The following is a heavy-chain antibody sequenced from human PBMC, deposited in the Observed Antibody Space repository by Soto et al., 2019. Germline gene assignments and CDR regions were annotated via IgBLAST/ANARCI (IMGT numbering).Heavy chain of an antibody. D-gene: IGHD2-21*01. V-gene: IGHV1-24*01. Sequence: ASVKVSCKVSGYTLTELSMHWVRQAPGKGLEWMGGFDPEDGETIYAQKFQGRVTMTEDTSTDTAYMELSSLRSEDTAVYYCATSFCGGDCWAWFDPWGKGTLVTVSS. CDR3: ATSFCGGDCWAWFDP. CDR2: FDPEDGET. CDR1: GYTLTELS. J-gene: IGHJ5*02.